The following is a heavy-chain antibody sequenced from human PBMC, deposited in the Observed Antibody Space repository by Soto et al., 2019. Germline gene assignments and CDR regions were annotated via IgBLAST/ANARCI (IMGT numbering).Heavy chain of an antibody. CDR3: ARGGKNSYGMDV. J-gene: IGHJ6*02. CDR2: IWYDGRNK. Sequence: QVQLVESGGGVVQPGRSLRLSCAASGFSFSSYGMHWVRQAPDKRLEWVANIWYDGRNKYYADSVKGRFTISRDNSKNTFYLQMNSLRAEDTAVYYCARGGKNSYGMDVWCQGTTVTVSS. CDR1: GFSFSSYG. D-gene: IGHD3-16*01. V-gene: IGHV3-33*01.